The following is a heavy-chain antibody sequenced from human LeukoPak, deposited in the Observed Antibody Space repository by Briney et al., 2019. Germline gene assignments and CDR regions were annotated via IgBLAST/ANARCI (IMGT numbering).Heavy chain of an antibody. V-gene: IGHV3-30*18. J-gene: IGHJ4*02. D-gene: IGHD6-19*01. CDR1: GFTFSSYG. Sequence: PGGSLRLSCAASGFTFSSYGMHWVRQAPGKGLEWVAVISYDGSNKYYADSAKGRFTISRDNSKNTLYLQMNSLRAEDTAVYYCAKDLLAVAGTRSTDYWGQGTLVTVSS. CDR3: AKDLLAVAGTRSTDY. CDR2: ISYDGSNK.